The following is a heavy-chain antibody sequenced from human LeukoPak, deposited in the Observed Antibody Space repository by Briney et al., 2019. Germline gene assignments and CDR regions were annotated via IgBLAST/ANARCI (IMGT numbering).Heavy chain of an antibody. CDR1: GYTFTSYG. J-gene: IGHJ4*02. CDR2: ISAYNGNT. Sequence: ASVKVSCKASGYTFTSYGISWVRPAPGQGLEWMGWISAYNGNTNYAQKLQGRVTMTTDTSTSTAYMELRSLRSGDTAVYYCASSRVYYYDSSGYSNWGQGTLVTVSS. V-gene: IGHV1-18*01. D-gene: IGHD3-22*01. CDR3: ASSRVYYYDSSGYSN.